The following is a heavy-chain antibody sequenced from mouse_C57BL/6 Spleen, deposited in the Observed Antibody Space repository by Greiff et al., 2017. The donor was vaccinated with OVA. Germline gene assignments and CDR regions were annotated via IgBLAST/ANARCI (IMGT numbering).Heavy chain of an antibody. V-gene: IGHV1-69*01. CDR2: IDPSDSYT. J-gene: IGHJ2*01. D-gene: IGHD4-1*01. CDR3: ARGTGTDSDY. Sequence: QVQLQQPGAELVMPGASVKLSCKASGYTFTSYWMHWVKQRPGQGLEWIGEIDPSDSYTNYNQKFKGKSTLTVDKSSSTAYMQLSSLTSEDSAVYYCARGTGTDSDYWGQGTTLTLSP. CDR1: GYTFTSYW.